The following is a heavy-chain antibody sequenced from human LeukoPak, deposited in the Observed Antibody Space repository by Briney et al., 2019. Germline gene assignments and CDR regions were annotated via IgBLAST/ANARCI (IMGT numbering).Heavy chain of an antibody. CDR3: ARDLGWEQLGTQDAFDI. J-gene: IGHJ3*02. D-gene: IGHD1-26*01. Sequence: ASVKVSCKASGYTFTSYGIGWVRQAPGQGLEWMGWISAYNGNTNYAQKLQGRVTMTTDTSTSTAYMELRSLRSDDTAVYYCARDLGWEQLGTQDAFDIWGQGTMVTVSS. CDR1: GYTFTSYG. V-gene: IGHV1-18*01. CDR2: ISAYNGNT.